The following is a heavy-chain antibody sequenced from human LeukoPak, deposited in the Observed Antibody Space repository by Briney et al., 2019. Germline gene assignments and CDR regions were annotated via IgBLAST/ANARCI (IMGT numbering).Heavy chain of an antibody. CDR1: GGSISSYY. D-gene: IGHD3-3*01. V-gene: IGHV4-59*01. CDR3: ARVGSGYSPYYFDY. J-gene: IGHJ4*02. Sequence: PSETLSLTCTDSGGSISSYYWSWIRQPPGKGLERIWYIYYSGSTNYNPSLKSRVTISVDTSKNQFSLKLSSVTAADTAVYYFARVGSGYSPYYFDYWGQGTLVTVSS. CDR2: IYYSGST.